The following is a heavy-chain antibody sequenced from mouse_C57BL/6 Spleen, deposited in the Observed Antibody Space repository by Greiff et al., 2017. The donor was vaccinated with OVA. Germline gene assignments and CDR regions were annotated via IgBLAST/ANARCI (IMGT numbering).Heavy chain of an antibody. CDR3: ARTSTTVVASYYFDY. J-gene: IGHJ2*01. D-gene: IGHD1-1*01. Sequence: QVTLKVSGPGILQPSQTLSLTCSFSGFSLSTFGMGVGWIRQPSGKGLEWLAHIWWDDDKSYNPALKSRLTISTDTSNNQVFLKIANVDTADTATYYCARTSTTVVASYYFDYWGQGTTLTGSS. V-gene: IGHV8-8*01. CDR1: GFSLSTFGMG. CDR2: IWWDDDK.